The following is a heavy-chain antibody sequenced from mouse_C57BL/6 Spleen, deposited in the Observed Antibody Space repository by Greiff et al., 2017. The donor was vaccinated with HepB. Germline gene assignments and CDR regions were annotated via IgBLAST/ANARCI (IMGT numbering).Heavy chain of an antibody. CDR3: ARGVYYGNYEYYAMDY. CDR1: GYTFTSYG. CDR2: IYPRSGNT. V-gene: IGHV1-81*01. D-gene: IGHD2-1*01. J-gene: IGHJ4*01. Sequence: QVQLQQSGAELARPGASVKLSCKASGYTFTSYGISWVKQRTGQGLEWIGEIYPRSGNTYYNEKFKGKATLTADKSSSTAYMELRSLTSEDSAVYFCARGVYYGNYEYYAMDYWGQGTSVTVSS.